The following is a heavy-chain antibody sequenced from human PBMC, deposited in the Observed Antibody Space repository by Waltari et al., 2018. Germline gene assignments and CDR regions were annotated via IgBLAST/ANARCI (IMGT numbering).Heavy chain of an antibody. D-gene: IGHD2-2*01. J-gene: IGHJ3*02. CDR1: GGTFSSYT. V-gene: IGHV1-69*02. Sequence: QVQLVQSGAEVKKPGSSVKVSCKASGGTFSSYTISWVRQAPGQGLEWMGRIIPNLGIANYAQKFQGRVTITADKSTSTAYMELSSLRSEDTAVYYCARAYQGLVAFDIWGQGTMVTVSS. CDR2: IIPNLGIA. CDR3: ARAYQGLVAFDI.